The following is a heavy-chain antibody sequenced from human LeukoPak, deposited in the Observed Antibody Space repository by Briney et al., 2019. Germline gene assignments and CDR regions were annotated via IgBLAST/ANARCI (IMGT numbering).Heavy chain of an antibody. D-gene: IGHD1-26*01. Sequence: GGSLRLSCAVSGFTLSSYAMSWVRQAQGKGLEWVSAISGRGGRTYYAASVKGRFTISRHNSKNTVYLQMNSLRAEDTAVYYCAAVGTTVVYWGQGTLVSVSS. V-gene: IGHV3-23*01. J-gene: IGHJ4*02. CDR3: AAVGTTVVY. CDR1: GFTLSSYA. CDR2: ISGRGGRT.